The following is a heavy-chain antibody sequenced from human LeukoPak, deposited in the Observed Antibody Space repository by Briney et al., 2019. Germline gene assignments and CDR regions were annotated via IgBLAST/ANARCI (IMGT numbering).Heavy chain of an antibody. CDR2: ISTSGSTI. D-gene: IGHD3-10*02. V-gene: IGHV3-48*03. CDR1: GFTFSSYE. Sequence: PGGSLRLSCAASGFTFSSYEMNWVGQAPGQGLEWVSYISTSGSTIYYADSVKGRFTIYSDNAKNSLYLQMNSLRAEDTAVYYCAGLGITMIGGVWGKGTTVTISS. J-gene: IGHJ6*04. CDR3: AGLGITMIGGV.